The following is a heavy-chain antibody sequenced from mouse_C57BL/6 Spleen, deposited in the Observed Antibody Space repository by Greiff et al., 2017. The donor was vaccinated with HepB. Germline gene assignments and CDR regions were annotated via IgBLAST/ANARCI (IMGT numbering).Heavy chain of an antibody. J-gene: IGHJ4*01. CDR3: AVIYYDYDGAMDY. CDR1: GYTFTSYW. D-gene: IGHD2-4*01. CDR2: INPSSGYT. V-gene: IGHV1-7*01. Sequence: VQLQQSGAELAKPGASVKLSCKASGYTFTSYWMHWVKQRPGQGLEWIGYINPSSGYTKYNQKFKVKATLTADKSSSTAYMQLSSLTYEDSAVYYCAVIYYDYDGAMDYWGQRTSVTVSS.